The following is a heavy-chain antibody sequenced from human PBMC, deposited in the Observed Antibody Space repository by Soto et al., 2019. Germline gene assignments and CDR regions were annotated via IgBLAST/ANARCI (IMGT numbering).Heavy chain of an antibody. CDR1: GFSFSNYA. J-gene: IGHJ4*02. CDR2: ISNNGVST. CDR3: ARGGPYQLLSDVDY. D-gene: IGHD2-2*01. Sequence: PGGSLRLSCVASGFSFSNYAMHWVRQAPGKGLEYVSAISNNGVSTYYANSVKSRFIISRDNSKNTLYLQMGSLRAEDMAVYYCARGGPYQLLSDVDYWGQGTLVTVSS. V-gene: IGHV3-64*01.